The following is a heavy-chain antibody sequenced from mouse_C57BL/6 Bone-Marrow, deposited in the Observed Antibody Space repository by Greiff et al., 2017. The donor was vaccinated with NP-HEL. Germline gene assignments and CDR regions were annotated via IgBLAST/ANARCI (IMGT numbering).Heavy chain of an antibody. CDR2: IDPSDSYT. Sequence: QVQLQQPGAELVMPGASVKLSCKASGYTFTSYWMHWVKQRPGQGLEWIGEIDPSDSYTNYNQKFKGKSTLTVDKSSSTAYMQLSSLTSEDSAVYYCARGRGGRYFDVWGTGTTVTVSS. V-gene: IGHV1-69*01. CDR1: GYTFTSYW. CDR3: ARGRGGRYFDV. D-gene: IGHD1-1*02. J-gene: IGHJ1*03.